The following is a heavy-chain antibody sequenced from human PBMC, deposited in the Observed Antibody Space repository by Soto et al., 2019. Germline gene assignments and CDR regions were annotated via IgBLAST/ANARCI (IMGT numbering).Heavy chain of an antibody. D-gene: IGHD3-10*01. Sequence: SETLSLTCGVYGENFSGYYWSWIRQPPGKGLEWFGEINYSGSTNYNPSLKSLVTISVDTSKIQFSLKLSSVTAADTAVYYCARGRGGRITMVGESKGYYYGMDVWGQGTTVTVSS. CDR2: INYSGST. CDR3: ARGRGGRITMVGESKGYYYGMDV. CDR1: GENFSGYY. J-gene: IGHJ6*02. V-gene: IGHV4-34*01.